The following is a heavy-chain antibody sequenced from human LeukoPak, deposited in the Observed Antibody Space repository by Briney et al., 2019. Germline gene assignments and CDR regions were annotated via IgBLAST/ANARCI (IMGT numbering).Heavy chain of an antibody. Sequence: SSETLSLTCTVSGGSISSNYWSWIRQPPGKGLEWIGYIYDSGTTNYNPSLKSRATISEDMYKHQCSLKVRSVTAADTAVYYCARSTGGLSYFDHWGQGILVTLSS. CDR3: ARSTGGLSYFDH. CDR1: GGSISSNY. CDR2: IYDSGTT. J-gene: IGHJ4*02. V-gene: IGHV4-59*01. D-gene: IGHD2-8*02.